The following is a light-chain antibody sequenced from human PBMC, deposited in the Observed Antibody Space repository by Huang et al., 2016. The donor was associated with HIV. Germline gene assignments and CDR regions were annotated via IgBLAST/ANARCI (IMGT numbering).Light chain of an antibody. V-gene: IGKV3-15*01. Sequence: IEMTQSPATLSVSPGEGVTLSCRASQSLSSNLAWYQQKPGQAHRLLMYAASTRATEIPASFSGSGSGTEFTLTINCLQSEDFAVYYCQQYDNWPPVTFGQGTRLEIK. CDR2: AAS. CDR1: QSLSSN. J-gene: IGKJ5*01. CDR3: QQYDNWPPVT.